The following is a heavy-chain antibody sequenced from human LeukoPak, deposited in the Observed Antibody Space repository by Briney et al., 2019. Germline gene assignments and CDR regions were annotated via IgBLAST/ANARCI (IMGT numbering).Heavy chain of an antibody. Sequence: GGSLRLSCAASGFTVSSNYMSWVRQAPGKGLEWVSVIYSGGSTYYADSVKGRFTISRDNSKNTLYLQMNSLRAEDTAVYYCARDRSYGSGSYIFDYCGQGTLVTVSS. V-gene: IGHV3-66*02. CDR1: GFTVSSNY. D-gene: IGHD3-10*01. CDR2: IYSGGST. CDR3: ARDRSYGSGSYIFDY. J-gene: IGHJ4*02.